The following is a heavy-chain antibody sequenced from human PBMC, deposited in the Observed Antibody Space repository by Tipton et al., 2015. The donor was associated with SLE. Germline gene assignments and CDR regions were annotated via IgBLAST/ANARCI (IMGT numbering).Heavy chain of an antibody. CDR1: GGSISSSN. Sequence: LSLTCAVSGGSISSSNWWSWVRQPPGKGLEWVSAISGSGGSTYYADSVKGRFTISRDNSKNTLYLQMNSLRAEDTAVYYCARSYYYYYYYMDVWGKGTTVTVSS. CDR3: ARSYYYYYYYMDV. V-gene: IGHV3-23*01. J-gene: IGHJ6*03. CDR2: ISGSGGST.